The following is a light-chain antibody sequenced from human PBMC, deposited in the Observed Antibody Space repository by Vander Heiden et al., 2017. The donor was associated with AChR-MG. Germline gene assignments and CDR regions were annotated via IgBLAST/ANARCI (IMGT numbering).Light chain of an antibody. CDR1: QSVRSSY. Sequence: IVFTHYPATLCLSSGERSTLSCTARQSVRSSYLAWYQLKPGQAPRLLIYGASIRATGIPDRFSGSGSGTDFTLTISRLEPDNFAVYYCQQDGSSPGTFGQGTKVEIK. J-gene: IGKJ1*01. V-gene: IGKV3-20*01. CDR2: GAS. CDR3: QQDGSSPGT.